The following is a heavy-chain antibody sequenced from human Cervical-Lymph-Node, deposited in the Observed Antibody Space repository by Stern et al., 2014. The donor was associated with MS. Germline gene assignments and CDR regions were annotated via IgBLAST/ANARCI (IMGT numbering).Heavy chain of an antibody. J-gene: IGHJ3*01. CDR2: IIPIFDTP. V-gene: IGHV1-69*06. D-gene: IGHD4-11*01. CDR1: GGTFSTFS. CDR3: VLPSTVTTAAFDV. Sequence: QVQLVQSGAEVKQPGSSVKVSCKASGGTFSTFSINWVRQVPGQSLAWMGGIIPIFDTPNFAQKFQGRVTITADSSTSTVYMALNSLRFDDTAVYYCVLPSTVTTAAFDVWGRGTMVTVSS.